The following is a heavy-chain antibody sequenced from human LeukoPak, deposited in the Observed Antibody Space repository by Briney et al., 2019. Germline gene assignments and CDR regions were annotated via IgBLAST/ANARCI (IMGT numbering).Heavy chain of an antibody. CDR2: ISSSSSYI. CDR1: GFTFSSHS. CDR3: ARGLGLRGAYFDY. Sequence: GGSLRLSCAASGFTFSSHSMNWVRQAPEKGLEWVSSISSSSSYIYYADSVKGRFTISRDNAKNSLYLQMNSLRAEDTAVYYCARGLGLRGAYFDYWGQGTLVTVSS. J-gene: IGHJ4*02. V-gene: IGHV3-21*01. D-gene: IGHD3-16*01.